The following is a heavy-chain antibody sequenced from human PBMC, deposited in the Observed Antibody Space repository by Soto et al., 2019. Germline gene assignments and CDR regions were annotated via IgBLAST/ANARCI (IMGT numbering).Heavy chain of an antibody. Sequence: QVQLVQSGAEVKKPGASVKVSCKASGYTFTTYGMSWVRQAPGQGLDWLGGISTYNGNTKYAERIQVRVNMTTVTPTSTAYMARRSLRSDDTAVYYCARGPTDYYDNSGDYFLDYWGQGTLVTVSS. D-gene: IGHD3-22*01. CDR1: GYTFTTYG. J-gene: IGHJ4*02. CDR3: ARGPTDYYDNSGDYFLDY. CDR2: ISTYNGNT. V-gene: IGHV1-18*01.